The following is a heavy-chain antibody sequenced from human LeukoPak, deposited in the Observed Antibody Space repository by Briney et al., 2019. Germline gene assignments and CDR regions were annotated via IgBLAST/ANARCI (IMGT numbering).Heavy chain of an antibody. CDR2: MNPNSGNT. J-gene: IGHJ3*02. CDR3: ARDGPHSRAFDI. V-gene: IGHV1-8*01. CDR1: GYTFTSYD. Sequence: ASVKVSCKASGYTFTSYDINWVRQATGQGLEWMGWMNPNSGNTGYAQKFQGRVTMTRDTSTSTVYMELSSLRSEDTAVYYCARDGPHSRAFDIWGQGTMVTVSS.